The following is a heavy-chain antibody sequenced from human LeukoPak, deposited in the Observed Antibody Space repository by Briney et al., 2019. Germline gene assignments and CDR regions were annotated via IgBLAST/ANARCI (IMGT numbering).Heavy chain of an antibody. CDR1: GFTFSNAW. D-gene: IGHD2-21*01. Sequence: GGSLRLSCAASGFTFSNAWMNWVRQAPGRGVEWVGRIKSNRDGGTTDYAARVKGKFISSRDEAKNNLYLQMKSLKTEDTAVYYCATGALWSPRWGVGEYFQHWGQGTLVTVSS. CDR3: ATGALWSPRWGVGEYFQH. V-gene: IGHV3-15*01. J-gene: IGHJ1*01. CDR2: IKSNRDGGTT.